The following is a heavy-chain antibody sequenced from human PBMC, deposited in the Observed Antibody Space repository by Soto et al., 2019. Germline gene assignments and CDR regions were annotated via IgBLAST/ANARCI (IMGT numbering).Heavy chain of an antibody. Sequence: PSETLSLTCTVSGGSISSSSYYWRWIRQPPGKGLEWIGSIYYSGSTYYNPSLKSRVTISVDTSKNQFSLKLSSVTAADTAVYYCAGQPTRDAFDIWGQGTMVTVSS. V-gene: IGHV4-39*01. J-gene: IGHJ3*02. CDR1: GGSISSSSYY. D-gene: IGHD1-26*01. CDR3: AGQPTRDAFDI. CDR2: IYYSGST.